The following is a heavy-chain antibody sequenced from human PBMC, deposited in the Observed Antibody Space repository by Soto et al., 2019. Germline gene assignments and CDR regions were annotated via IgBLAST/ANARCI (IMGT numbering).Heavy chain of an antibody. D-gene: IGHD3-10*01. CDR1: GFTFSTFA. CDR3: ARASAQYDSGTYEGGYYYFDS. J-gene: IGHJ4*02. V-gene: IGHV3-30-3*01. CDR2: ISYDGSNK. Sequence: GGSLRLSCAASGFTFSTFAMHWVRQTPGKGLEWVAVISYDGSNKYYADSVKGRFTISRDNSKNTVYVQMNSLRAEDTAVYYCARASAQYDSGTYEGGYYYFDSWGQGTPVTVSS.